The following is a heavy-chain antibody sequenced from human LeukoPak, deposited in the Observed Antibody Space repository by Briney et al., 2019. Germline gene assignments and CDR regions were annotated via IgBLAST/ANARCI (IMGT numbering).Heavy chain of an antibody. D-gene: IGHD3-10*01. Sequence: PGRSLRLSCAASGFIFGNYWMQWVRQAPGKGLVWLSRINTDGSRINYADSVKGRFTVSRGNAKNTLYLQMNSLRAEDTAVYHCTRESLDYGSGSSDYSGQGTLVTVSS. V-gene: IGHV3-74*01. CDR3: TRESLDYGSGSSDY. CDR2: INTDGSRI. CDR1: GFIFGNYW. J-gene: IGHJ4*02.